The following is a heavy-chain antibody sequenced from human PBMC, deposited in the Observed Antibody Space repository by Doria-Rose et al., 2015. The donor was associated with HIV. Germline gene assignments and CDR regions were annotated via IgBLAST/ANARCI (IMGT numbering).Heavy chain of an antibody. CDR2: IYWDDDK. CDR1: GFSLSTSGVG. V-gene: IGHV2-5*02. CDR3: AHSEAQNMIAGAFDI. D-gene: IGHD3-22*01. Sequence: LTCTFSGFSLSTSGVGVGWIRQPPGKALEWLALIYWDDDKRYSPSLKSKLTITKDTSKNQVVLTMTNMDPVDTATYYCAHSEAQNMIAGAFDIWGQGTMVTVSS. J-gene: IGHJ3*02.